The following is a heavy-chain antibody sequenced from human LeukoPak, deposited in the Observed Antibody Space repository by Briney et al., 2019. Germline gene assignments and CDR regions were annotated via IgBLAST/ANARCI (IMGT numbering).Heavy chain of an antibody. V-gene: IGHV1-18*04. CDR2: INPYNGNT. D-gene: IGHD1-1*01. CDR1: GYTFTGYG. J-gene: IGHJ4*02. CDR3: TRERVQLEKFEY. Sequence: ASVKVSCKASGYTFTGYGISWVRQAPGQGLEWMGWINPYNGNTNSAQNLQGRVTMTTDTSTSTAYMELRSLRSDDTAVYYCTRERVQLEKFEYWGQGTLVTVSS.